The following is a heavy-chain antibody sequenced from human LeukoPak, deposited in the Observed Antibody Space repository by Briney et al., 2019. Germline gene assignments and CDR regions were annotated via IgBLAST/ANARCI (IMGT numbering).Heavy chain of an antibody. CDR2: ISAYNGNT. Sequence: GASVKVSCKACDYTFTSYGISWVRQAPGQGLEWMGGISAYNGNTNYAQKLQGRVTMTTDTSTSTAYMELRSLRSDDTAVCYCARGKNLLELLPRIDYWGQGTLVTVSS. J-gene: IGHJ4*02. V-gene: IGHV1-18*01. D-gene: IGHD3-10*01. CDR1: DYTFTSYG. CDR3: ARGKNLLELLPRIDY.